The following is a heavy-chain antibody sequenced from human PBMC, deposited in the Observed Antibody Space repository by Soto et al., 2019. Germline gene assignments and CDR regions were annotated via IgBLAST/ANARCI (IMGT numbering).Heavy chain of an antibody. CDR2: ISGSGGST. V-gene: IGHV3-23*01. Sequence: PGGSLRLSCAASGFTFSSYAMSWVRQAPGKGLEWVSAISGSGGSTYYAASVKGRFTISRDNSKNTLYLQMNSLRAEDTAVYYSAKQRGYSGYGLSDYWGQGTLVTVSS. CDR1: GFTFSSYA. CDR3: AKQRGYSGYGLSDY. J-gene: IGHJ4*02. D-gene: IGHD5-12*01.